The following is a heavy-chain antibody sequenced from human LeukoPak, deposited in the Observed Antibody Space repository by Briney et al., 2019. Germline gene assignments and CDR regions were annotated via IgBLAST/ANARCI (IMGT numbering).Heavy chain of an antibody. CDR3: AAVGYSSGWYERKTTFDY. CDR2: IVVGSGNT. V-gene: IGHV1-58*02. Sequence: SVKVSCKASGYNFKDYGISWVRQARGQRLEWIGWIVVGSGNTNYAQKFQERVTITRDMSTSTAYMELSSLRSEDTAVYYCAAVGYSSGWYERKTTFDYWGQGTLVTVSS. J-gene: IGHJ4*02. D-gene: IGHD6-19*01. CDR1: GYNFKDYG.